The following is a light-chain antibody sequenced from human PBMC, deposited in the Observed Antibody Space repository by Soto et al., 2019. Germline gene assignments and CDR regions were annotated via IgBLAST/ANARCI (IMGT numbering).Light chain of an antibody. V-gene: IGKV2-30*01. CDR3: MQGTHWPLT. Sequence: EVVLTQSPLSLPVTVGQPATVSCRSSQSILFSNGITYLTWFHQRPGQPPRRLISEVSNRESGVTERFSDSGSGTDFTLRISRVEAEDVGLFFCMQGTHWPLTFGGGTRVEIK. CDR2: EVS. J-gene: IGKJ4*01. CDR1: QSILFSNGITY.